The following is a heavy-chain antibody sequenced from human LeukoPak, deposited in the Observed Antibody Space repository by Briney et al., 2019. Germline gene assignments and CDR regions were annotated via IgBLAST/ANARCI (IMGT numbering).Heavy chain of an antibody. V-gene: IGHV3-7*03. Sequence: GSLRLSCAGPGMPFSGFWVAWVRQAPGKGLQGVANIRQDGSEKYYVDSVKGRFTISRDNAKNSLYLQMNSLTAEDTAVYYCAISVEMATIGDHWGQGILVTVS. J-gene: IGHJ4*02. D-gene: IGHD5-24*01. CDR1: GMPFSGFW. CDR3: AISVEMATIGDH. CDR2: IRQDGSEK.